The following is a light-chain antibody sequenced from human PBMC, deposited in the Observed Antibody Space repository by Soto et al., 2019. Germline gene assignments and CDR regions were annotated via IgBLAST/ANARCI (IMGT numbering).Light chain of an antibody. J-gene: IGLJ1*01. Sequence: QSVLTQPPSVSGSPGQSVTISCTGISSNIGAAYNVDWYQQLPGTALKLLIYGNNNRPSGVPARFSGSKSGTSASLAIAGLQAEDEGDYYCQSYDSSLSGYVFGTGTKVTVL. V-gene: IGLV1-40*01. CDR3: QSYDSSLSGYV. CDR2: GNN. CDR1: SSNIGAAYN.